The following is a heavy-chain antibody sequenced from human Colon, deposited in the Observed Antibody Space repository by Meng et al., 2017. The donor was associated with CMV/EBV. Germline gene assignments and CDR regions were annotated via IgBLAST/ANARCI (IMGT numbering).Heavy chain of an antibody. CDR2: INTNTGNP. J-gene: IGHJ4*02. CDR1: YNFTNSP. D-gene: IGHD3-10*01. Sequence: YNFTNSPRNWVRQAPGQGLEWMGWINTNTGNPTYAQGFTGRHVFSLDTSVSTAYLEISSLKAEDTAVYYCASEVTLVRGLTVMSYFDSWGQGTLVTVSS. V-gene: IGHV7-4-1*02. CDR3: ASEVTLVRGLTVMSYFDS.